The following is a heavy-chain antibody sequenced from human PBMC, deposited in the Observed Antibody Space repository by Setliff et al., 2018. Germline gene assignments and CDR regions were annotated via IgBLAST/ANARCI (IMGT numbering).Heavy chain of an antibody. V-gene: IGHV4-34*01. CDR1: GGSFSGYY. CDR3: ARRTLWIWGPGYAY. CDR2: INHSGST. Sequence: PSETLSLTCAVYGGSFSGYYWSWIRQPPGKGLEWIGEINHSGSTNYNPSLKSRVTISVDTSKNQFSLKLSSVTAADTAVYYCARRTLWIWGPGYAYWGQGTPVTVSS. D-gene: IGHD3-16*01. J-gene: IGHJ4*02.